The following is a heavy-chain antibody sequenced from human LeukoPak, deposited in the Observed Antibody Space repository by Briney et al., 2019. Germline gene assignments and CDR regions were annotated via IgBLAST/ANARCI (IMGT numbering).Heavy chain of an antibody. D-gene: IGHD1-26*01. CDR1: GVSISSDVHY. V-gene: IGHV4-39*01. CDR2: LLYNGNT. Sequence: SETLSLTCTVAGVSISSDVHYWDWIRQAPGQGLEWVGSLLYNGNTWYNPSLESRVTISVDTSENQFSLRLTSVNAADTALYFCTRRGSGNGGTYAGMDVWGPGTSVTVSS. J-gene: IGHJ6*02. CDR3: TRRGSGNGGTYAGMDV.